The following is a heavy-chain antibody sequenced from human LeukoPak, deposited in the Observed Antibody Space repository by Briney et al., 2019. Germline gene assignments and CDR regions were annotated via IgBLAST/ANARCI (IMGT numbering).Heavy chain of an antibody. Sequence: ASVKVSCKASGYTFTSYGISWVRQAPGQGLEWMGWISAYNGNTNYAQKLQGRVTMTTDTSTSKAYVELRSLRSDDTAVYYCARDQQWLGASWFDPWGQGTLVTVSS. J-gene: IGHJ5*02. CDR1: GYTFTSYG. CDR2: ISAYNGNT. V-gene: IGHV1-18*01. D-gene: IGHD6-19*01. CDR3: ARDQQWLGASWFDP.